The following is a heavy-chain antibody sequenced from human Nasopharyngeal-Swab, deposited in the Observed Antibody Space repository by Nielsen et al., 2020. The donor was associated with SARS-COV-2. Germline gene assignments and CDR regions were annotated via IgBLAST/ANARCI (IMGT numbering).Heavy chain of an antibody. V-gene: IGHV3-30*18. CDR1: GFTLSDYA. J-gene: IGHJ4*02. CDR2: FSYDGSKR. Sequence: GESLKISCAAFGFTLSDYAMHWVRQAPGKGLEWVALFSYDGSKRYFADSMKGRFSISRDNIKNMLYLQMDSLRADDTAVYYCAKDHFYDSGSYDRLYFDFWGQRTLVTVSS. D-gene: IGHD3-10*01. CDR3: AKDHFYDSGSYDRLYFDF.